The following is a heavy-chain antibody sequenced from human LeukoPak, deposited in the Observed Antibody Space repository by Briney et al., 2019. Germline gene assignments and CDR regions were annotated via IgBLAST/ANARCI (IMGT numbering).Heavy chain of an antibody. CDR1: RFTFSTYT. D-gene: IGHD4-17*01. CDR2: ISSSSSYI. Sequence: GGSLRLSCAASRFTFSTYTMNWVRQAPGKGLEWVSSISSSSSYIYYAASVKGRFTISRDNAKNSLYLQMNTLRAEDTAVYYCARDRTTVTTFDYWGQGTLVTVSS. V-gene: IGHV3-21*01. J-gene: IGHJ4*02. CDR3: ARDRTTVTTFDY.